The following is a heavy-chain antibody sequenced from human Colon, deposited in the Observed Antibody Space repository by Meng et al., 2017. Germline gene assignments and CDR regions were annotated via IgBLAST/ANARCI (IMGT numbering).Heavy chain of an antibody. D-gene: IGHD3-22*01. Sequence: GESLKISCAASGFTFSNAWMSWVRQAPGKGLEWVGRIKSKTDGGTTDYAAPVKGRFTISRDDSKNTLYLQMNSLKTEDTAVNYCTTVPTYYYDSSGYYYVHWGQGTLVTVSS. V-gene: IGHV3-15*01. CDR1: GFTFSNAW. J-gene: IGHJ4*02. CDR2: IKSKTDGGTT. CDR3: TTVPTYYYDSSGYYYVH.